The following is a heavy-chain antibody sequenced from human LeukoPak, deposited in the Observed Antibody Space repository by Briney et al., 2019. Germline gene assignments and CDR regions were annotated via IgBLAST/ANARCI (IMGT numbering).Heavy chain of an antibody. Sequence: GGSLRLSCAASGFTFSSYAMHWVRQAPGKGLEWVAVISYDGSNKYYADSVKGRFTISRDNSKNTLYLQMNSLRAEDTAVYYCARGHDYGDYEDGWFDPWGQGTLVTVSS. V-gene: IGHV3-30*04. J-gene: IGHJ5*02. D-gene: IGHD4-17*01. CDR3: ARGHDYGDYEDGWFDP. CDR2: ISYDGSNK. CDR1: GFTFSSYA.